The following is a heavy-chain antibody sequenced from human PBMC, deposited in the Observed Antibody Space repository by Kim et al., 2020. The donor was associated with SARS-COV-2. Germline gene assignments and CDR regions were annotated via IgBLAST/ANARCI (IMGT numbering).Heavy chain of an antibody. CDR3: ARDISLPYYYGSGSYYNSGPHAGGY. CDR1: GFTFSSYS. Sequence: GGSLRLSCAASGFTFSSYSMNWVRQAPGKGLEWVSSISSSSSYIYYADSVKGRFTISRDNAKNSLYLQMNSLRAEDTAVYYCARDISLPYYYGSGSYYNSGPHAGGYWGQGTLVTVSS. CDR2: ISSSSSYI. D-gene: IGHD3-10*01. V-gene: IGHV3-21*01. J-gene: IGHJ4*02.